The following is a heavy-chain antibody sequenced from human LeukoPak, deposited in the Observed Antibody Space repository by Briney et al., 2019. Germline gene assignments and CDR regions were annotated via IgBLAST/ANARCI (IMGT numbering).Heavy chain of an antibody. CDR1: GFRFTVFW. Sequence: PGGSLRLSCAASGFRFTVFWMTWVRQAPGKGLEWVSGIGGSGTRTYYADSVKGRFTISRDNSKNTLYLQMNSLRDEDTAVYYCAKDSHWILFDDWGQGTLVTVSS. CDR2: IGGSGTRT. V-gene: IGHV3-23*01. D-gene: IGHD2-2*03. CDR3: AKDSHWILFDD. J-gene: IGHJ4*02.